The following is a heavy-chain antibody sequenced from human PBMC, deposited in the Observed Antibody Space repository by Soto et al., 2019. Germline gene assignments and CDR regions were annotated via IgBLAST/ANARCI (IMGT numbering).Heavy chain of an antibody. CDR3: ARVESSGRYRVGYYYSGMDV. J-gene: IGHJ6*02. CDR2: INAGNGNT. V-gene: IGHV1-3*01. CDR1: GYTFTSYA. D-gene: IGHD6-19*01. Sequence: ASVKVSCKASGYTFTSYAMHWVRQAPGQRLEWMGWINAGNGNTKYSQKFQGRVTITRDTSASTAYMELSSLRSEDTAVYYCARVESSGRYRVGYYYSGMDVWGQGTTVTVSS.